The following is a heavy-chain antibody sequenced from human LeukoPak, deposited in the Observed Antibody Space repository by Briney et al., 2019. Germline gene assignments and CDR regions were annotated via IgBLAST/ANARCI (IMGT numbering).Heavy chain of an antibody. CDR2: ISGSGGSA. CDR1: GFIFNNYA. D-gene: IGHD2-2*02. CDR3: AQGSYCTGTDCYNTDV. V-gene: IGHV3-23*01. Sequence: TGGSLRLSCAASGFIFNNYAMSWVRQAPGRGLEWVSAISGSGGSAYYAASVRGRFTISRDNSKNTLFLQMDSLRGEDTAVYYCAQGSYCTGTDCYNTDVWGQGTTVTVSS. J-gene: IGHJ6*02.